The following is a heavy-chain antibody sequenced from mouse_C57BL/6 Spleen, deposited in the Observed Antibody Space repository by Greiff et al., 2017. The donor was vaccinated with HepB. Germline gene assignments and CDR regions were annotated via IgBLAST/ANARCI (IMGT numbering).Heavy chain of an antibody. V-gene: IGHV14-4*01. CDR2: IVPENGDT. CDR3: TTRLRA. Sequence: EVKLVESGAELVRPGASVKLSCTASGFNIKDDYMHWVKQRPEQGLEWIGWIVPENGDTEYASKFQGKATITADTSSNTAYLQLSSLTSEDTAVYYCTTRLRAWGQGTLVTVSA. J-gene: IGHJ3*01. D-gene: IGHD2-4*01. CDR1: GFNIKDDY.